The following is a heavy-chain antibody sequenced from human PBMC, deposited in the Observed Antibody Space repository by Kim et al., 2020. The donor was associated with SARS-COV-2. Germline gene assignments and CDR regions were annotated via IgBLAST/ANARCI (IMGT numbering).Heavy chain of an antibody. CDR3: ARDGDLGPFDY. D-gene: IGHD7-27*01. V-gene: IGHV3-21*01. CDR2: ISNSSSTI. Sequence: GGSLRLSCAASGFTFSSYSMNWVRQAPGKGLEWVSSISNSSSTIYYADSVKGRFTISRDNAKNSLYLQMNSLRAEDAAVYYCARDGDLGPFDYWGQGTLV. J-gene: IGHJ4*02. CDR1: GFTFSSYS.